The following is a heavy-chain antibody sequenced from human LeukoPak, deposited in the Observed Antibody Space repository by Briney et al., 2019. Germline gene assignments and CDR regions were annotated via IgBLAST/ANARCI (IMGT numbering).Heavy chain of an antibody. J-gene: IGHJ4*02. V-gene: IGHV3-53*01. Sequence: GGSLRLSCAASGFTFSGYWMSWVRQAPGKGLEWVSVIYSGGDTSYADSVKGRFTISRDNSKNTLYLQMTSLRADDTAVYYCARDPGYSYGYLFDYWGQEILVTVSS. CDR3: ARDPGYSYGYLFDY. CDR2: IYSGGDT. CDR1: GFTFSGYW. D-gene: IGHD5-18*01.